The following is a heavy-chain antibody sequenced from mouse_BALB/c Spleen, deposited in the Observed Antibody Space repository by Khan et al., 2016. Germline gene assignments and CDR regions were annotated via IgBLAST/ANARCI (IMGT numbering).Heavy chain of an antibody. J-gene: IGHJ2*02. CDR3: NAIYYGNYRYFND. CDR2: IDPENGAT. Sequence: VQLKQSGAELVRSGASVRLSCTASDFNIKDYYIHWVKQRPEQGLEWIGWIDPENGATEYAPKFQGKATMTADTSSNTAYLQLRRMTSEDTAAYNCNAIYYGNYRYFNDWGQGTSLTVSS. CDR1: DFNIKDYY. V-gene: IGHV14-4*02. D-gene: IGHD2-1*01.